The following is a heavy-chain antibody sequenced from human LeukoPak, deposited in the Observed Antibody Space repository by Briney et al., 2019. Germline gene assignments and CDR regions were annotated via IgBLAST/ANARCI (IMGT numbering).Heavy chain of an antibody. CDR3: ARSFLWFDPNWFDP. CDR1: GGSIRSYY. V-gene: IGHV4-59*08. Sequence: PSETLSLTCTVSGGSIRSYYWSWIRQPPGKGLEWIGYIYYSGSTNYNPSLKSRVTISVDTSKNQFSLKLSSVTAADTAVYYCARSFLWFDPNWFDPWGQGTLVTVSS. CDR2: IYYSGST. D-gene: IGHD3-10*01. J-gene: IGHJ5*02.